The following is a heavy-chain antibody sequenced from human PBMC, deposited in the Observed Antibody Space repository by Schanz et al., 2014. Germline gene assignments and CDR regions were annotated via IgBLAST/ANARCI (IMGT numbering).Heavy chain of an antibody. CDR1: GFTFTNYA. J-gene: IGHJ2*01. V-gene: IGHV3-23*04. CDR2: ISHDGYST. CDR3: AKDAPYPFDL. Sequence: EVQLAESGGGLVQPGGSLRLSCAASGFTFTNYAMSWVRQAPGKGLEYVSAISHDGYSTYYADSVKGRFTISRDNSKNTLYLQMNSLRAEDTAIYYCAKDAPYPFDLWGRGTLITVSS.